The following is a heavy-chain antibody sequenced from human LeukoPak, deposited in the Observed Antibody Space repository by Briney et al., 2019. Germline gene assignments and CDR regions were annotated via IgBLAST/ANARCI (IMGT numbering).Heavy chain of an antibody. CDR2: TYYRSTWYN. Sequence: SQTLSLTCAISGDSVSSNTASWNWVRQSPSRGLEWLGRTYYRSTWYNDYALSVKSRISINPDTSKNQFSLQLNSVTPEDTAVYYCTRDFDYWGQGALVIVSS. CDR1: GDSVSSNTAS. J-gene: IGHJ4*02. CDR3: TRDFDY. V-gene: IGHV6-1*01.